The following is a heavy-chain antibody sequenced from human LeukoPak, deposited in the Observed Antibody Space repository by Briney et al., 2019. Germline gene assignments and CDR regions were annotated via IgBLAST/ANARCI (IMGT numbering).Heavy chain of an antibody. D-gene: IGHD6-25*01. CDR3: ATSAANWFDP. CDR2: IYPDNSDT. CDR1: GYNFANYW. V-gene: IGHV5-51*01. Sequence: GESLKISCKGSGYNFANYWIGWVRQMPGKVLEWMGIIYPDNSDTRYNPSLRGQVTISVDKSISTAFLQWSSLEASDTAMYYCATSAANWFDPWGQGTLVTVSS. J-gene: IGHJ5*02.